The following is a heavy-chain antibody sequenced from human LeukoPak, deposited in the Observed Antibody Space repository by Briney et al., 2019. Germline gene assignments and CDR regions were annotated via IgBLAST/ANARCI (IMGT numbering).Heavy chain of an antibody. CDR2: INPNSGGT. J-gene: IGHJ4*02. V-gene: IGHV1-2*02. CDR3: ARVAGKWLSNY. CDR1: GYTFTGYY. D-gene: IGHD3-22*01. Sequence: GASVKVSCKASGYTFTGYYMHWVRQAPGQGLEWMGWINPNSGGTNYAQKFQGRVTMTRNTSISTAYMELSSLRSEDTAVYYCARVAGKWLSNYWGQGTLVTVSS.